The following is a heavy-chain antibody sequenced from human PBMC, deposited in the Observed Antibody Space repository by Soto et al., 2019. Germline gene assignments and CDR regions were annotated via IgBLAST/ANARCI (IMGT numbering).Heavy chain of an antibody. CDR1: GGSISSGGYS. V-gene: IGHV4-30-2*01. D-gene: IGHD2-15*01. J-gene: IGHJ4*02. CDR2: IYHSGT. Sequence: QLQLQESGSGLVKPSQTLSLTCAVSGGSISSGGYSWSWIRQPPGKGLEWIGYIYHSGTYYNPSLKSRVTISVDRSKNQFSLKLSSVTAADTAVYYCASISSRYCSGVTCYRPIDYWGQGTLVTVSS. CDR3: ASISSRYCSGVTCYRPIDY.